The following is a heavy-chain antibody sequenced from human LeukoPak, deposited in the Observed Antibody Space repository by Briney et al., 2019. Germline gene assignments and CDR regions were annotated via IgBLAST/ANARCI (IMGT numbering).Heavy chain of an antibody. CDR2: IYSGGST. J-gene: IGHJ4*02. CDR3: ARDSGSYSYDY. CDR1: GFTVSSNY. D-gene: IGHD1-26*01. Sequence: PGGSLRLSCAASGFTVSSNYMSWVRQAPGKGLEWVSVIYSGGSTYYAASVKGRFTISRDNSKNTLHLQMNSLRAEDTAVYYCARDSGSYSYDYWGQGTLVTVSS. V-gene: IGHV3-66*02.